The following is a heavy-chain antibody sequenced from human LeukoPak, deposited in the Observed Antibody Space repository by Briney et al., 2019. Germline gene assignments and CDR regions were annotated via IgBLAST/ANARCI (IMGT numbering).Heavy chain of an antibody. CDR1: GFTFYDYT. V-gene: IGHV3-9*01. CDR3: AKSHYYDSSAHYP. CDR2: ISWNSGTI. J-gene: IGHJ5*02. Sequence: GGSLRLSCVASGFTFYDYTVHWVRHAPGEGGEGGSGISWNSGTIGYADFVHGRFTISRDNAKNSLYLQMNSLSAEDTALYYCAKSHYYDSSAHYPWGEGTLVTVSS. D-gene: IGHD3-22*01.